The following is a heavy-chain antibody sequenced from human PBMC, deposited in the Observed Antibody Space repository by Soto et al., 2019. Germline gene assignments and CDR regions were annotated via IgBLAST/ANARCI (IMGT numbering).Heavy chain of an antibody. J-gene: IGHJ4*02. Sequence: GGSLRLYCAASGFTFSSYSMNWVRQAPGKGLEWVSSISSSSSYIYYADSVKGRFTISRDNAKNSLYLQMNSLRAEDTAVYYCARDHGGGSYYFDYWGQGTLVTVSS. CDR1: GFTFSSYS. V-gene: IGHV3-21*01. CDR2: ISSSSSYI. D-gene: IGHD1-26*01. CDR3: ARDHGGGSYYFDY.